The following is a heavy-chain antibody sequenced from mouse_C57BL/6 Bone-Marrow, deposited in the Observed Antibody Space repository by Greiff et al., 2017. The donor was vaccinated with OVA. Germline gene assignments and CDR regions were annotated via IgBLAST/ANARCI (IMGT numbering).Heavy chain of an antibody. CDR1: GYTFTSYG. CDR2: IYPRSGNT. V-gene: IGHV1-81*01. CDR3: AREQLRPYYYAMDY. D-gene: IGHD3-2*02. Sequence: QVQLQQSGAELARPGASVKLSCKASGYTFTSYGISWVKQRTGQGLEWIGEIYPRSGNTYYNEKFKGKATLTADKSSSTAYMELRSLTSEDSAVYFCAREQLRPYYYAMDYWGQGTSVTVSS. J-gene: IGHJ4*01.